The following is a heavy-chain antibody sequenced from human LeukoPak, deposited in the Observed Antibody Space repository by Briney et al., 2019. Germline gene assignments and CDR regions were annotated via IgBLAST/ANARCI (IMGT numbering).Heavy chain of an antibody. D-gene: IGHD5-12*01. V-gene: IGHV4-34*01. CDR3: ARLRGYYYDY. Sequence: KPSETLSLTCAVYGGSFSGYYWSWIRQPPGKGLEWIGEINHSGSTNYNPSLKSRVTISVDTSKNQFSLKLSSVTAADTAVYYCARLRGYYYDYWGQGTQVTVSS. J-gene: IGHJ4*02. CDR1: GGSFSGYY. CDR2: INHSGST.